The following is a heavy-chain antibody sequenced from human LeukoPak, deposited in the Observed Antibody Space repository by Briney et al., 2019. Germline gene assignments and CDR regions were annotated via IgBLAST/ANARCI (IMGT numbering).Heavy chain of an antibody. CDR3: ARGPDVLRYFDWLSRQNWFDP. J-gene: IGHJ5*02. CDR1: GGSISSYY. D-gene: IGHD3-9*01. Sequence: PSETLSLTCTVSGGSISSYYWSWIRQPAGKGLEWIGRIYTSGSTNYNPSLKSRVTISVDTSKNQFSLKLSSVTAADTAVYYCARGPDVLRYFDWLSRQNWFDPWGQGTLVTVSS. V-gene: IGHV4-4*07. CDR2: IYTSGST.